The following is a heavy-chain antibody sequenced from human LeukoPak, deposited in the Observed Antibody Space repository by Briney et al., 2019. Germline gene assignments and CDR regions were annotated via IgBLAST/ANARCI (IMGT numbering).Heavy chain of an antibody. CDR3: ARCISMVRGVIRPPDY. Sequence: PSETLSLTCSVSGGSISSSSYHWGWIRQSPGKGLEWIVSIYYSGSAYYNPSLKSRLTISVDTSKSQFSLKLSSVTAADTAVYYCARCISMVRGVIRPPDYGGQGTLVTVS. CDR2: IYYSGSA. CDR1: GGSISSSSYH. D-gene: IGHD3-10*01. V-gene: IGHV4-39*01. J-gene: IGHJ4*02.